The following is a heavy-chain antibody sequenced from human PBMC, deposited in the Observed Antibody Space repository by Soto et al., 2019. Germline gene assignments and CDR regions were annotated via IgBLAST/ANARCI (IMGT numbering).Heavy chain of an antibody. D-gene: IGHD6-13*01. CDR1: GFAFSSYW. Sequence: PGGALRLSCAASGFAFSSYWMHWVRQAPGKGLVWVSRINSDGSSTNYADSVKGRFTISRDNAKNTLYLQMNSLRAEDTAVYYCARAIAAAGIIDYWGQGTLVTVSS. CDR3: ARAIAAAGIIDY. CDR2: INSDGSST. V-gene: IGHV3-74*01. J-gene: IGHJ4*02.